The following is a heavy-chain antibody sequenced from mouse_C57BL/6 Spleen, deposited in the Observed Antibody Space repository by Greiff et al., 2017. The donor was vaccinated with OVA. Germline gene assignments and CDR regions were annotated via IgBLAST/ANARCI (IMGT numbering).Heavy chain of an antibody. CDR3: ARHYYGSSYGYFDV. D-gene: IGHD1-1*01. CDR1: GYTFTSYW. CDR2: IDPSDSET. Sequence: QVQLQQPGAELVRPGSSVKLSGKASGYTFTSYWMHWVKQRPIQGLEWIGNIDPSDSETHYNQKFKDKATLTVDKSSSTAYMQLSSLTSEDSAVYYCARHYYGSSYGYFDVWGTGTTVTVSS. J-gene: IGHJ1*03. V-gene: IGHV1-52*01.